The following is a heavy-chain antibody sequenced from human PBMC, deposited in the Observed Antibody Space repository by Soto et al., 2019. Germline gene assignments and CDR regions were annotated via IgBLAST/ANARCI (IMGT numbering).Heavy chain of an antibody. Sequence: ASVKVSCKASGYTFTSYDINWVRQATGQGLEWMGWMNPNSGNTGYAQKFQGRVTMTRNTSISTAYMELSSLRSEDTAVYYCARGAPYYYDSSGYSLESWGQGTRGTVAS. J-gene: IGHJ3*02. CDR2: MNPNSGNT. V-gene: IGHV1-8*01. CDR1: GYTFTSYD. CDR3: ARGAPYYYDSSGYSLES. D-gene: IGHD3-22*01.